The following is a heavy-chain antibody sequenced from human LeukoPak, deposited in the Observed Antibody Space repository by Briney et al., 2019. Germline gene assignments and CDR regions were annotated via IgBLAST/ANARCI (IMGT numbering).Heavy chain of an antibody. D-gene: IGHD5-18*01. Sequence: PSETLSLTCTVSDGSISSYYWSWIRQPPGKVLEWIAYTHNTGDTRYNPSLKSRVTISIDPSKNQISLKLTSVTAADTAVYYCXXQPPDTAAFDIWGQGTMLTVSS. CDR2: THNTGDT. CDR1: DGSISSYY. CDR3: XXQPPDTAAFDI. V-gene: IGHV4-59*08. J-gene: IGHJ3*02.